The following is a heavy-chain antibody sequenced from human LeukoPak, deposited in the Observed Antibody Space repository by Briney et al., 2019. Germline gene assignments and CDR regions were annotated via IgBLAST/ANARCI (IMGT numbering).Heavy chain of an antibody. V-gene: IGHV3-48*03. CDR2: ISSSGSTI. J-gene: IGHJ6*03. D-gene: IGHD1-26*01. Sequence: GGSLRLSCAASGFTFSSYEMNWVRQAPGKGLEWVSYISSSGSTIYYADSVKGRFTISRDNAKNTLYLQMNSPRAEDTAVYYCARTLFDKWELRRAYYYYYMDVWGKGTTVTISS. CDR3: ARTLFDKWELRRAYYYYYMDV. CDR1: GFTFSSYE.